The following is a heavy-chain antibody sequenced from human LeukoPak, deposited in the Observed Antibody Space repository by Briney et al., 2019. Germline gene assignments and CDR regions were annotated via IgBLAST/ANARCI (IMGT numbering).Heavy chain of an antibody. Sequence: ASVKVSCKASGGIFSRYAISWVRQAPGQGLEWMGGIIPIFGTANYAQKFQGRVTITADESTSTAYMEVSILRSEDTAVYYCARAYSGYDFFDYWGQGILVTVSS. CDR2: IIPIFGTA. D-gene: IGHD5-12*01. CDR1: GGIFSRYA. CDR3: ARAYSGYDFFDY. J-gene: IGHJ4*02. V-gene: IGHV1-69*13.